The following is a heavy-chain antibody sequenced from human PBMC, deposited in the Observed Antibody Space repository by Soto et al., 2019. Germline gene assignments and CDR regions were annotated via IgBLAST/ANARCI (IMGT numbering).Heavy chain of an antibody. V-gene: IGHV4-30-2*01. J-gene: IGHJ4*02. D-gene: IGHD2-8*01. CDR1: GGSISTGAYS. Sequence: QLQLQESGSGLVKPSQTLSLTCAVSGGSISTGAYSWSWIRQPPGNGLEWIGYIYHSGSAYYNPSLKSRVTMSVDRYKNQFSLKLSSVTAADTAVYYCARGKWSSPEDYCGQGTLVTVSS. CDR3: ARGKWSSPEDY. CDR2: IYHSGSA.